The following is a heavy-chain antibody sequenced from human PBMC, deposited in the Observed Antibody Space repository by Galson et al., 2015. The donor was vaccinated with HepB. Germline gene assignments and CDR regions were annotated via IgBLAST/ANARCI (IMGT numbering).Heavy chain of an antibody. Sequence: SVKVSCKASGYTFTSYAMHWVRQAPGQRLEWMGWINAGNGNTKYSQKFQGRVTITRDTSASTAYMELSSLRSEDTAVYYCARDNQISGVFDYWGQGTLVTVSS. CDR1: GYTFTSYA. CDR2: INAGNGNT. J-gene: IGHJ4*02. D-gene: IGHD1-14*01. CDR3: ARDNQISGVFDY. V-gene: IGHV1-3*01.